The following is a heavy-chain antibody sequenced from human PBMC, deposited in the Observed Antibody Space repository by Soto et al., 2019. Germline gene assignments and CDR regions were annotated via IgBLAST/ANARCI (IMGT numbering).Heavy chain of an antibody. CDR2: VSAYNGEK. V-gene: IGHV1-18*01. CDR3: SRGTSIPAAGDY. J-gene: IGHJ4*01. Sequence: QVQLVQSGAEVKKPGASVKVSCKASGYTFTNYGINRVRQAPGQGLEWLGWVSAYNGEKRYAQRVQARVIMTTDTSTTTAYMELRSLRSVDTAVYYCSRGTSIPAAGDYWCQGTLVTVSS. D-gene: IGHD6-6*01. CDR1: GYTFTNYG.